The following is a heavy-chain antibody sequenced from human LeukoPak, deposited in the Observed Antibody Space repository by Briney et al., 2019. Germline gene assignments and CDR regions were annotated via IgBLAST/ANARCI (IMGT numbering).Heavy chain of an antibody. CDR2: IKQDGSEK. CDR3: AREIYCSGGSCYPYNWFDP. V-gene: IGHV3-7*03. J-gene: IGHJ5*02. CDR1: GFTFSSYW. Sequence: GGSLRLSCAASGFTFSSYWMSWVRQAPGKGLEWVANIKQDGSEKYYVDSVKGRFTISRDNAKNSLYLQMNSLRAEDTAVYYCAREIYCSGGSCYPYNWFDPWGQGTLVTVSS. D-gene: IGHD2-15*01.